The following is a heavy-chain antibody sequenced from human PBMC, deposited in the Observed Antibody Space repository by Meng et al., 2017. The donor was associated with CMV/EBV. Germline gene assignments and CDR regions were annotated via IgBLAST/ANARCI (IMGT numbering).Heavy chain of an antibody. D-gene: IGHD6-19*01. CDR1: GYSFTSYW. Sequence: KVSCKGSGYSFTSYWIGWVRQMPGKGLEWMGIIYPGDSDTRYSPSFQGQVTISADKSISTAYLRWSSLKASDTAMYYCARASVSSGWFLFDYWGQGTLVTVSS. V-gene: IGHV5-51*01. CDR2: IYPGDSDT. CDR3: ARASVSSGWFLFDY. J-gene: IGHJ4*02.